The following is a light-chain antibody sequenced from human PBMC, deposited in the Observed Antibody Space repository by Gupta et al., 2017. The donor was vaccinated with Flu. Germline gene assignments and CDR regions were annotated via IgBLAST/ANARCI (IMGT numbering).Light chain of an antibody. CDR3: QQYASSPLT. Sequence: GTLSLSPGERAILSCRASQNVGRDYLAWYQQKPGLAPRLIIHGASNRATGIPDRFSGSGSGTDFTLTISRLEPEDSAVYSCQQYASSPLTFGGGTKVEI. J-gene: IGKJ4*01. CDR2: GAS. CDR1: QNVGRDY. V-gene: IGKV3-20*01.